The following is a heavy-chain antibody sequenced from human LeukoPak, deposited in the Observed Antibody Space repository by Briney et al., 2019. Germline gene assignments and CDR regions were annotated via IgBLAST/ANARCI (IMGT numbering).Heavy chain of an antibody. D-gene: IGHD5-18*01. J-gene: IGHJ6*02. V-gene: IGHV3-30-3*01. CDR1: GFTFSIYA. CDR2: ISYDGSNQ. Sequence: PGGSLRLSCAASGFTFSIYAIHWVRQAPGKGLEWVALISYDGSNQYYADSVMGRFTISRDNSKRTLYLQMNSLRAEDTAVYYCAKDQLGYYGMDVWGQGTTVTVSS. CDR3: AKDQLGYYGMDV.